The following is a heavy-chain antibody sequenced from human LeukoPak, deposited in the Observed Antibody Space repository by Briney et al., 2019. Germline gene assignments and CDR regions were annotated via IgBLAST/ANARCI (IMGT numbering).Heavy chain of an antibody. D-gene: IGHD6-19*01. Sequence: GASVKVSCEASGYTFSDFYIHWVRQAPGQRLEWMGWISAYNGDTDYAQKLQGRVTMTTDTSTSTAYMELRSLSSDDTAVYYCARDPTNTSGRYAHFDYWGQGTLVTVSS. V-gene: IGHV1-18*04. CDR2: ISAYNGDT. CDR3: ARDPTNTSGRYAHFDY. CDR1: GYTFSDFY. J-gene: IGHJ4*02.